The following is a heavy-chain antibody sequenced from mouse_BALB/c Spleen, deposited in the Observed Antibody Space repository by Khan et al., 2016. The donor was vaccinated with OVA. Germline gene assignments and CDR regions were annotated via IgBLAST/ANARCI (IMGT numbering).Heavy chain of an antibody. CDR1: GYTFTDYA. J-gene: IGHJ3*01. CDR2: ISSYYGDP. D-gene: IGHD1-1*02. CDR3: ARGGKFAY. V-gene: IGHV1S137*01. Sequence: QVRLQQSGAELVRPGVSLKISCKGSGYTFTDYAMHWVKQSHAKSLEWIGVISSYYGDPDYNQKFKGKATMTVDRSSSTAYMELARLTSEDSAIYYCARGGKFAYWGQGTLVTVSA.